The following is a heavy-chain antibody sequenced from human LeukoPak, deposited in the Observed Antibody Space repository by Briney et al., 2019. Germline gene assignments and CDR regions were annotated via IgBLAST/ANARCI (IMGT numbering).Heavy chain of an antibody. J-gene: IGHJ5*02. Sequence: GASVRVSCTASGYTFTSYGISWVRQAPGQGLEWMGWISAYNGNTNYAQKLQGRVTMTTDTSTSTAYMELRSLRSDDTAVYYCARDRDHLEPLHWFDPWGQGTLVTVSS. CDR1: GYTFTSYG. D-gene: IGHD3-3*01. V-gene: IGHV1-18*01. CDR2: ISAYNGNT. CDR3: ARDRDHLEPLHWFDP.